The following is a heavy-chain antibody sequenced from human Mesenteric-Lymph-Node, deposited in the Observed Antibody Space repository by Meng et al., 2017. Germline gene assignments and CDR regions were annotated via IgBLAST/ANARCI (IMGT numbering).Heavy chain of an antibody. CDR3: ARDPNYYGSGSVFDY. D-gene: IGHD3-10*01. J-gene: IGHJ4*02. V-gene: IGHV1-46*01. CDR2: INPSGGST. Sequence: ASVKVSCKASGYTFTSYYMHWVRQAPGQGLEWMGIINPSGGSTSYAQKFQGRVTMTRDTSTSTVYMELSSLRSEDTAVYYCARDPNYYGSGSVFDYWGQGTLVTVSS. CDR1: GYTFTSYY.